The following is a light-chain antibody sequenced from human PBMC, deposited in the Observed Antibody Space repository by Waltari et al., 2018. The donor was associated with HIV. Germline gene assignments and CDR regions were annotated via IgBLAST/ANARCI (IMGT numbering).Light chain of an antibody. CDR3: CSYAGSKAFYV. CDR1: SSDVGNYNL. V-gene: IGLV2-23*02. J-gene: IGLJ1*01. Sequence: QSALTQPASVSGSPGQSITISCTGTSSDVGNYNLVSWYQQHPGKAPKLMIYEVTKRPSGVSNRFLGSKSGNTASLTISGLQAEDETDYYCCSYAGSKAFYVFGSGTKVTVL. CDR2: EVT.